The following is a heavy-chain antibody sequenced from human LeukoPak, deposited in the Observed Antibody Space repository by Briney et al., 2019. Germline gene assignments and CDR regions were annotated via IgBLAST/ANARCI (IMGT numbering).Heavy chain of an antibody. CDR1: GFTFSSYW. CDR3: AREGQDVVVPAAMTTSYNWFDP. Sequence: GGSLRLSCAASGFTFSSYWMSWVRQAPGKGLEWVANIKQDGSEKYYVDSVKGRFTISRDNAKNSLYLQMNSLRAEDTAVYYCAREGQDVVVPAAMTTSYNWFDPWGQGTLVTVSS. CDR2: IKQDGSEK. V-gene: IGHV3-7*01. D-gene: IGHD2-2*01. J-gene: IGHJ5*02.